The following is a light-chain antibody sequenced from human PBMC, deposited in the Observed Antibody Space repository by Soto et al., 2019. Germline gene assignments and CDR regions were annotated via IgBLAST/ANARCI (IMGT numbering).Light chain of an antibody. CDR2: LGS. CDR3: MQALQTPWA. Sequence: DIVMTQSPLSLPVTPGEPASISCRSSQSLLQTNGYNYLDWYLQKPGQSPQLLIYLGSNRASGVPDRFSGSGSGTDFTLKISRVEAEDVGFYYCMQALQTPWAFGQGTKVEIK. V-gene: IGKV2-28*01. CDR1: QSLLQTNGYNY. J-gene: IGKJ1*01.